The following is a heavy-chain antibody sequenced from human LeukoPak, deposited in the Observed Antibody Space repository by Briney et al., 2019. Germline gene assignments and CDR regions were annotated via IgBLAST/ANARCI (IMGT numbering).Heavy chain of an antibody. CDR2: ISYDGSNK. Sequence: GGSLRLSCAASGFTFSSYGMHWVRQAPGKGLEWVAVISYDGSNKYYADSVKGRFTISRDNSKNTLYLQMNSLRAEDTAVYHCAKDGRYCSSTSCQSPYYGMDVWGQGTTVTVSS. CDR3: AKDGRYCSSTSCQSPYYGMDV. J-gene: IGHJ6*02. V-gene: IGHV3-30*18. D-gene: IGHD2-2*01. CDR1: GFTFSSYG.